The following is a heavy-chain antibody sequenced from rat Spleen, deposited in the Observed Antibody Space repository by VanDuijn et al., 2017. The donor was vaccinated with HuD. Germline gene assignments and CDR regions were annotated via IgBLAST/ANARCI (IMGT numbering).Heavy chain of an antibody. CDR3: ARHEVEYWSYFDY. D-gene: IGHD4-2*01. V-gene: IGHV5-22*01. CDR2: ISYEGSST. Sequence: EVQLVESGGGLVQPGRSLKLSCAASGFTFSDYYMAWVRQAPKKGLEWVASISYEGSSTYYGDSVKGRFTISRDNAKSTLYLQMNSLRSEDTATYYCARHEVEYWSYFDYWGQGVMVTVSS. J-gene: IGHJ2*01. CDR1: GFTFSDYY.